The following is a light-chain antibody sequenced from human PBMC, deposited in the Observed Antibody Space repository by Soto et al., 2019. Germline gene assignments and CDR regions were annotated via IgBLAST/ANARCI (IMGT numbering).Light chain of an antibody. V-gene: IGLV2-23*02. Sequence: QSVLTQPASLSGSPGQSITISCTGTSSDVGSYNLVSWYQQHPGKAPKLMIYEVSKRPSGVSNRFSGSKSGNTASLTISGLQAEDEADYYCCSYAGGSTYVFGTGTKSPS. CDR2: EVS. CDR1: SSDVGSYNL. CDR3: CSYAGGSTYV. J-gene: IGLJ1*01.